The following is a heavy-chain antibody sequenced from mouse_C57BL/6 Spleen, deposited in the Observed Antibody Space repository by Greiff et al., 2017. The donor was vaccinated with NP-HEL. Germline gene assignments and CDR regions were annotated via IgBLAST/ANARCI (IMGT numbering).Heavy chain of an antibody. CDR1: GYTFTDYN. V-gene: IGHV1-18*01. Sequence: EVQLQQSGPELVKPGASVKIPCKASGYTFTDYNMDWVKQSHGKSLEWIGDINPNNGGTIYNQKFKGKATLTVDKSSSTAYMELRSLTSEDTAVYYCARGRILNYYGSSYFDYWGQGTTLTVSS. D-gene: IGHD1-1*01. CDR2: INPNNGGT. J-gene: IGHJ2*01. CDR3: ARGRILNYYGSSYFDY.